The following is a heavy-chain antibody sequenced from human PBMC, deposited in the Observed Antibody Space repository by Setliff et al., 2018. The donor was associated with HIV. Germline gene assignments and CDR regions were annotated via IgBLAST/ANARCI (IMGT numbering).Heavy chain of an antibody. V-gene: IGHV4-38-2*01. CDR2: IYHSGNT. CDR3: ARSSTMVRGVAAFDI. Sequence: PSETLSLTCAVSGYSISSGYFWGWIRQPPGKGLEWIGSIYHSGNTYYNPSLKSRVTISFDTSKTHFSLKVTSVTAADTAVYYCARSSTMVRGVAAFDIWGQGTMVTVSS. CDR1: GYSISSGYF. D-gene: IGHD3-10*01. J-gene: IGHJ3*02.